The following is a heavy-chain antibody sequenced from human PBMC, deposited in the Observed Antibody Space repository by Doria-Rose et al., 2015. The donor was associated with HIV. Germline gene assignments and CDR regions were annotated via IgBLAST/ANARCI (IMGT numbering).Heavy chain of an antibody. CDR1: GFTFDGCG. Sequence: VQLQESGGGLVRPGGSLRLSCAASGFTFDGCGMSWVRPAPGKGPAWGSGINWNGGSTGYADSVKGRFTISRDNAKNSLYLQMNSLRAEDTALYYCARDSYYDSSGYYIWGQGTMVTVSS. CDR3: ARDSYYDSSGYYI. V-gene: IGHV3-20*04. CDR2: INWNGGST. D-gene: IGHD3-22*01. J-gene: IGHJ3*02.